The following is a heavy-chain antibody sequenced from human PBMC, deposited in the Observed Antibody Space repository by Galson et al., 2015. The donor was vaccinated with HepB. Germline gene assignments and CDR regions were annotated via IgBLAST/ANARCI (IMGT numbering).Heavy chain of an antibody. J-gene: IGHJ4*02. CDR1: GFTFSSYA. V-gene: IGHV3-23*01. CDR2: ISGSGGST. D-gene: IGHD2-2*01. Sequence: SLRLSCAASGFTFSSYAMSWVRQAPGKGLEWVSAISGSGGSTYYADSVKGRFTISRDNSKNTLYLQMNSLRAEDTAVYYCAKGGVYCSSTSCYDPFDYWGQGTLVTVSS. CDR3: AKGGVYCSSTSCYDPFDY.